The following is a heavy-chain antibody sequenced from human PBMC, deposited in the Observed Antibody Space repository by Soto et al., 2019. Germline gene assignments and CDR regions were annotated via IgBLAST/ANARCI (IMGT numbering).Heavy chain of an antibody. CDR2: ISAYNGNT. D-gene: IGHD5-18*01. Sequence: QVQLVQSGAEVKKPGASVKVSCKASGYTFTSYGISWVRQAPGQGLEWMGWISAYNGNTNYAQKLQGRVTMTTDTYTSTAYMELRSLRSDDTAVYYCARDTAMSKNYYYYGMDVWGQGTTVTVSS. CDR3: ARDTAMSKNYYYYGMDV. V-gene: IGHV1-18*01. CDR1: GYTFTSYG. J-gene: IGHJ6*02.